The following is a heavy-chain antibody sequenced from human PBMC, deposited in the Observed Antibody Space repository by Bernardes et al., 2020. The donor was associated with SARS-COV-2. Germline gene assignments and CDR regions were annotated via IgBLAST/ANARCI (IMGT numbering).Heavy chain of an antibody. CDR2: ISASGDRS. CDR3: STGGTGNSAPGMDV. D-gene: IGHD3-16*01. V-gene: IGHV3-23*01. Sequence: GGSLRLSCAASGFTFSNYGITWVRQAQGRGLEWLSAISASGDRSWYGDSVKGRFAVSRDNSKNTVYLQVNNLGAEDTAVYYCSTGGTGNSAPGMDVWGQGTTVTVSS. CDR1: GFTFSNYG. J-gene: IGHJ6*02.